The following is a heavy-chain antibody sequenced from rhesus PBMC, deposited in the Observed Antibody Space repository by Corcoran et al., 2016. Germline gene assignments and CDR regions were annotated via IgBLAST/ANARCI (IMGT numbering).Heavy chain of an antibody. Sequence: QVKLQESGPGLVKPSETLSLTCAVSGASIEDNWWIWVRLPPGKGLEWFGEVSGRTGVPTSCPALRGRVIISGDASRSQFSLKLTSVTAADTAVYYCAKYFDYDSGLNTGRLAYWSQGVLVTVSS. J-gene: IGHJ4*01. CDR3: AKYFDYDSGLNTGRLAY. CDR2: VSGRTGVP. V-gene: IGHV4-80*01. D-gene: IGHD3-28*01. CDR1: GASIEDNW.